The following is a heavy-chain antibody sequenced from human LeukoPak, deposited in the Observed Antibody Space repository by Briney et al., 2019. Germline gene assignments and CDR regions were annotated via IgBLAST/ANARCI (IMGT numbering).Heavy chain of an antibody. J-gene: IGHJ4*02. CDR1: GFTFSRYW. D-gene: IGHD6-13*01. V-gene: IGHV3-20*04. Sequence: PGGSLRLSCAASGFTFSRYWMHWVRQAPGKGLEWVSGINWNGGSTGYADSVKGRFTISRDNAKNSLYLQMNSLRAEDTALYYCARAPPLIAAAAPFDYWGQGTLVTVSS. CDR3: ARAPPLIAAAAPFDY. CDR2: INWNGGST.